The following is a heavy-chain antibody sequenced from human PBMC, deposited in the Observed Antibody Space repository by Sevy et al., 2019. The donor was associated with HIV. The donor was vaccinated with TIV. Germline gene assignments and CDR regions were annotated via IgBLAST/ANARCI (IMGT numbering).Heavy chain of an antibody. CDR1: GYTFTSYG. D-gene: IGHD6-6*01. CDR2: ISAYNGNT. V-gene: IGHV1-18*01. CDR3: VRGGALYSSSSIDY. J-gene: IGHJ4*02. Sequence: ASVKVSCKASGYTFTSYGISWVRQAPGQGLEWMGWISAYNGNTEYEQRFQGRVTLTTDTSTSTAYMDLRSLKSDDTAGYYCVRGGALYSSSSIDYWGQGTLVTVSS.